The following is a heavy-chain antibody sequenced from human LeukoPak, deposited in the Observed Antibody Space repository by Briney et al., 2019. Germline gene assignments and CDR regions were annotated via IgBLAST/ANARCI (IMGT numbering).Heavy chain of an antibody. D-gene: IGHD3-22*01. CDR3: TKINAYHYDSSGYYFDY. CDR1: GFTFSSYA. CDR2: ISGGGGNT. J-gene: IGHJ4*02. V-gene: IGHV3-23*01. Sequence: GGSLRLSCAACGFTFSSYAMNWVRQAPGKGLEWVSGISGGGGNTYYAHSVKGRFTISRDNSKGTLYLQMNSLRAEDTAVYYCTKINAYHYDSSGYYFDYWGQGTLVTVSS.